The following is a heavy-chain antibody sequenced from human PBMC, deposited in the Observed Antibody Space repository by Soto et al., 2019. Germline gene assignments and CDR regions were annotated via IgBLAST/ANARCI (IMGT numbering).Heavy chain of an antibody. J-gene: IGHJ4*02. D-gene: IGHD6-6*01. CDR2: INPNSGGT. CDR1: GYTFTGYY. V-gene: IGHV1-2*04. Sequence: ASVKVSCKASGYTFTGYYMHWVRQAPGQGLEWMGWINPNSGGTNYAQKFQGWVTMTRDTSISTAYMELSRLRSDDTAVYYCARSGSIEARQVSPFDYWGQGTLVTVSS. CDR3: ARSGSIEARQVSPFDY.